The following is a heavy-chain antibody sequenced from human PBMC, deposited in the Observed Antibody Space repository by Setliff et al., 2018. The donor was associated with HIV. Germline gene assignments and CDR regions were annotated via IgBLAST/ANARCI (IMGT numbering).Heavy chain of an antibody. J-gene: IGHJ4*01. CDR1: GFTFSSYE. Sequence: PGGSLRLSCAASGFTFSSYEMNWVRQAPGKRLEWLSYISGSGGSTFYADSVKGRFTISRDNSKNTLYLQMNRLRVEDTAVYYCAKDGISGGAYPPYYFDYWGHGTLVTVSS. V-gene: IGHV3-23*01. CDR2: ISGSGGST. D-gene: IGHD2-15*01. CDR3: AKDGISGGAYPPYYFDY.